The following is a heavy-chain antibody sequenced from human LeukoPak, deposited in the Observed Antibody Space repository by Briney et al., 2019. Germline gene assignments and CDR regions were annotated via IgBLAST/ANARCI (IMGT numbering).Heavy chain of an antibody. J-gene: IGHJ4*02. CDR1: GGSISSSSYY. Sequence: SETLSLTCTVSGGSISSSSYYWSWIRQPPGKGLEWIGEINHSGSTNYNPSLKSRVTISVDTSKNQFSLKLSSVTAADTAVYYCARGGSSGWYWVYWGQGTLVTVSS. CDR3: ARGGSSGWYWVY. D-gene: IGHD6-19*01. CDR2: INHSGST. V-gene: IGHV4-39*07.